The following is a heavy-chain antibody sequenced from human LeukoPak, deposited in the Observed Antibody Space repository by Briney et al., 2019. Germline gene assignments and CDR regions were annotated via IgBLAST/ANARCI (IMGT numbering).Heavy chain of an antibody. D-gene: IGHD6-13*01. CDR3: AKDRSSSWALDY. Sequence: GGSLRLSCAASGFTFSNYNMHWVRQAPGKGLEWVAVMSYDGSNKHYVDSVKGRFTISRDNSKNTLYLQMNSLRAEDTAVYYCAKDRSSSWALDYWGQGTLVTVSS. CDR1: GFTFSNYN. J-gene: IGHJ4*02. CDR2: MSYDGSNK. V-gene: IGHV3-30*18.